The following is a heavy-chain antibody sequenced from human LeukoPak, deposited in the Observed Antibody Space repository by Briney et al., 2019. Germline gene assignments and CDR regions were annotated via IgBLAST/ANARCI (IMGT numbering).Heavy chain of an antibody. Sequence: ASVKVSCKASGYTFTSYDINWVRQATGQGLEWMGWMNPNSGNTGYAQKFQARVTMTRNTSVSTAYMELSSLRSEDTAVYYCARDMPTLWCGELLFNGCGPWGQGTLVTVSS. V-gene: IGHV1-8*01. D-gene: IGHD3-10*01. CDR3: ARDMPTLWCGELLFNGCGP. J-gene: IGHJ5*02. CDR2: MNPNSGNT. CDR1: GYTFTSYD.